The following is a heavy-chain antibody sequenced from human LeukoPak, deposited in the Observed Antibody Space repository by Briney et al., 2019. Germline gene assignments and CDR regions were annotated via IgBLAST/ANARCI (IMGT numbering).Heavy chain of an antibody. D-gene: IGHD6-19*01. J-gene: IGHJ6*03. V-gene: IGHV3-30*03. CDR3: ARGNIEVLYYMDV. Sequence: GRSLRLSCAASGFTFSSYGMHWVRQAPGMGLEWVAVIFYDGSKKYYADSVKGRFTISRDNSKNTLSLQVNSLKTEDTAVYYCARGNIEVLYYMDVWGKGTTVTVS. CDR2: IFYDGSKK. CDR1: GFTFSSYG.